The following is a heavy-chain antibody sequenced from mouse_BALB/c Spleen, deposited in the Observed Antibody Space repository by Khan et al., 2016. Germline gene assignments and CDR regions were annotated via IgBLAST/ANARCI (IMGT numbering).Heavy chain of an antibody. CDR2: IAPANGNS. CDR1: GFNIIDTY. Sequence: MQLEESGAELVKPGASVKLSCTASGFNIIDTYLHWVKQRPEQGLEWIGRIAPANGNSKYDPKFQGKATITADTSSNTSYLQLNSLTSEDSAVXYCARPSYDPRDFEVWGAGTTVTVSS. J-gene: IGHJ1*01. V-gene: IGHV14-3*02. CDR3: ARPSYDPRDFEV. D-gene: IGHD2-3*01.